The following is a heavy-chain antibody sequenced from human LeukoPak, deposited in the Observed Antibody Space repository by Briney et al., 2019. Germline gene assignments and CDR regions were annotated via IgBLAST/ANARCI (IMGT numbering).Heavy chain of an antibody. J-gene: IGHJ5*02. CDR2: IYYNGSA. CDR3: AKGGVLQYNWFDP. Sequence: PSETLSLTCTVSGGSISSYYWSWIRQPPGKGPEWIGCIYYNGSANYNPSLKSRVTISGDTSKNQFSLKLSSVTAADTAVYYCAKGGVLQYNWFDPWGQGTLVTVSS. D-gene: IGHD3-10*01. V-gene: IGHV4-59*01. CDR1: GGSISSYY.